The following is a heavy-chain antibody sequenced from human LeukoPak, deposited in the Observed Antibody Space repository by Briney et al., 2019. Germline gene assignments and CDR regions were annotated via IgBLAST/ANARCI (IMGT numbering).Heavy chain of an antibody. J-gene: IGHJ3*02. CDR2: IYHSGST. V-gene: IGHV4-38-2*01. D-gene: IGHD5-18*01. Sequence: SETLSLTCAVSGYSISSGYYWGWIRQPPGKGLEWIESIYHSGSTYYNPSLKSRVTVSLDTSKNQFSLRLTFVTAADTAVYYCATYVEAPMVDAFDIWGQGAVVTVSS. CDR1: GYSISSGYY. CDR3: ATYVEAPMVDAFDI.